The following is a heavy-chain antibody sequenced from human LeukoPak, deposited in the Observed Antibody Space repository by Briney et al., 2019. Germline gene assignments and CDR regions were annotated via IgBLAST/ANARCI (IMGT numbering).Heavy chain of an antibody. CDR3: ARQTHFWREYNTRWLSWFDP. CDR1: GGSISSSYYY. Sequence: PSETLSLTCTVSGGSISSSYYYWGWLRQPPGKGLEWIGNVYYSGTTNYNPSFKNRVIISADTSKNQFSLRLTSVTAADTAVYYCARQTHFWREYNTRWLSWFDPWGQGTLVTVSS. V-gene: IGHV4-61*05. CDR2: VYYSGTT. J-gene: IGHJ5*02. D-gene: IGHD3-3*02.